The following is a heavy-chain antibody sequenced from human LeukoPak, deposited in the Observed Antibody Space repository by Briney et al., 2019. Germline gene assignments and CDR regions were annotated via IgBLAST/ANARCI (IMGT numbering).Heavy chain of an antibody. CDR3: ARDNTMVDY. CDR2: ISSSSSYI. J-gene: IGHJ4*02. CDR1: GFTLSSYS. D-gene: IGHD3-3*01. V-gene: IGHV3-21*01. Sequence: GGSLRLSCAASGFTLSSYSMNWVRQAPGKGLEWVSSISSSSSYIYYADSVKGRFTISRNNAKNSLNLQVNSLRAEDTAVYYCARDNTMVDYWGQGTLVTVSS.